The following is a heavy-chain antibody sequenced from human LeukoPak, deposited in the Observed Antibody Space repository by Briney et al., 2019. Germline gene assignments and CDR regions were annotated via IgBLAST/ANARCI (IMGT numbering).Heavy chain of an antibody. J-gene: IGHJ3*02. CDR2: IIPIFGTA. D-gene: IGHD3-22*01. Sequence: SVKVSCKASGGTFSSYAISWVRQAPGQGVEWMGRIIPIFGTANYAQKFQGRVTITTDESTSTAYMELSSLRSEDTAVYYCAGPGIDYDSSGYYSPDAFDIWGRGTMVTVSS. CDR3: AGPGIDYDSSGYYSPDAFDI. CDR1: GGTFSSYA. V-gene: IGHV1-69*05.